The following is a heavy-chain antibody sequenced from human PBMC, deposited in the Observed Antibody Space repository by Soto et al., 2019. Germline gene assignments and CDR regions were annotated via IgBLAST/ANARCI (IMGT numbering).Heavy chain of an antibody. CDR2: IYYSGST. CDR3: ASGWMAAFDT. V-gene: IGHV4-61*01. Sequence: SETLSLTCTVSGGSVSSGSYYWSWIRQPPGKGLEWIGYIYYSGSTLYNPSLKRRVTISVDTAKNQFSLRLNSLTAADTAVYYCASGWMAAFDTWGQGTLVTVSS. CDR1: GGSVSSGSYY. D-gene: IGHD2-2*03. J-gene: IGHJ5*02.